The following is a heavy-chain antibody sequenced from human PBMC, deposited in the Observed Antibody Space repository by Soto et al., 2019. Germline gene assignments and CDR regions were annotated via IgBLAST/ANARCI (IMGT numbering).Heavy chain of an antibody. CDR1: GFTFSSYG. V-gene: IGHV3-23*01. CDR3: ARDRCSGGSCYRTYAFDM. D-gene: IGHD2-15*01. J-gene: IGHJ3*02. Sequence: EVQLLESGGGLVQPGGSLRLSCTGSGFTFSSYGMSWVRQVPGKGLEWVSFISNGGDATHYAASVKGRFTISRDNSKNTLYLQMNSLRAEDTAIYYCARDRCSGGSCYRTYAFDMWGQGTLVTVSS. CDR2: ISNGGDAT.